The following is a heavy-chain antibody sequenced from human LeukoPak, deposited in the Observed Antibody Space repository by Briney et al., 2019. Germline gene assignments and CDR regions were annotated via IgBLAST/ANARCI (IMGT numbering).Heavy chain of an antibody. CDR3: ARVLRYCSGGNCYSGGLGYMDV. V-gene: IGHV3-74*01. Sequence: GGSLRLSCTASGFTFSSYWIHWVRQPPGKGLLWVSRINSDGGDTIYADSVKGRFTISRDNAKNSLFLQMNSLRAEDTAVYYCARVLRYCSGGNCYSGGLGYMDVWGKGTTVTISS. CDR2: INSDGGDT. D-gene: IGHD2-15*01. J-gene: IGHJ6*03. CDR1: GFTFSSYW.